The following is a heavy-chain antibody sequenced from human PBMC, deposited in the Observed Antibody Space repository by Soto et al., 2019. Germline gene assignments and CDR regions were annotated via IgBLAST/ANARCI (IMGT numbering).Heavy chain of an antibody. J-gene: IGHJ4*02. CDR2: ISHLENT. V-gene: IGHV4-30-2*01. CDR3: ARGGGYDPFDY. CDR1: GASIPYGGYS. Sequence: QLQLHQSGSGLVKASQTLSLTCTFSGASIPYGGYSWSWIRQPAGKGLEWIGYISHLENTFYNPSFQSRLTLSIDRSKNQFSLKLASMTAADTAVYYCARGGGYDPFDYWGQGTPVTVAS. D-gene: IGHD5-12*01.